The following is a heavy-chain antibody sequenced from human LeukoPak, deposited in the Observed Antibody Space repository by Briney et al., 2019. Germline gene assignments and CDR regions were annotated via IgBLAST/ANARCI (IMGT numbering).Heavy chain of an antibody. Sequence: ASVKVSCKASGYTFTSYDIKWVRQATGQGLEWMGWMNPNSGNTGYAQKFQDRVTMTRNTSISTAYMELSSLRSEDTAVYYCARGQQYYYGSGSYYFDYWGQGTLVTVSS. CDR2: MNPNSGNT. J-gene: IGHJ4*02. D-gene: IGHD3-10*01. CDR1: GYTFTSYD. CDR3: ARGQQYYYGSGSYYFDY. V-gene: IGHV1-8*01.